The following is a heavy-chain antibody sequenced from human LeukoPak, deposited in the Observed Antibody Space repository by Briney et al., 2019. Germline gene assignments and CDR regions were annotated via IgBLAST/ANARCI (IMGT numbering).Heavy chain of an antibody. CDR3: ARGYSYGLADY. J-gene: IGHJ4*02. Sequence: SETLSLTCAVYGGSFSGYYWSWIRQPPGKGLEWIGEINHSGSTNYNPSLKSRVTISVDSSKNQFSLKLSSVTAADTAVYYCARGYSYGLADYWGQGTLVTVSS. CDR2: INHSGST. CDR1: GGSFSGYY. D-gene: IGHD5-18*01. V-gene: IGHV4-34*01.